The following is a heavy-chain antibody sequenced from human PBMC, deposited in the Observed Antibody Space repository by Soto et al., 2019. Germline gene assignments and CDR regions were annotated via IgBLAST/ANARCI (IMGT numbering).Heavy chain of an antibody. CDR3: ARAGRGYCSSTSCRTRYDYFDY. CDR2: INPNSGGT. Sequence: GASVKVSCKASGYTFTCYYMHWVRQAPGQGLEWMGWINPNSGGTNYAQKFQGWVTMTRDTSISTAYMELSRLRSDDAAVYYCARAGRGYCSSTSCRTRYDYFDYWGQGTLVTVSS. V-gene: IGHV1-2*04. D-gene: IGHD2-2*01. J-gene: IGHJ4*02. CDR1: GYTFTCYY.